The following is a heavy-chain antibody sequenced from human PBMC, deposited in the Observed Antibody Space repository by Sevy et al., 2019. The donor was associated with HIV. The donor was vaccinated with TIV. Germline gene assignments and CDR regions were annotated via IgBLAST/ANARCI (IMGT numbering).Heavy chain of an antibody. CDR3: ARAPTDFWTGGMAV. Sequence: ASVKVSCKASGYAFTGYYIHWVRQAPGQGLEWMGRINPISGGTDDSQKFQGRVTRTRDTSTSTAYMDVSRLTSDDTAVYYCARAPTDFWTGGMAVWGQGTVVTVSS. CDR1: GYAFTGYY. CDR2: INPISGGT. J-gene: IGHJ6*02. D-gene: IGHD3-3*01. V-gene: IGHV1-2*06.